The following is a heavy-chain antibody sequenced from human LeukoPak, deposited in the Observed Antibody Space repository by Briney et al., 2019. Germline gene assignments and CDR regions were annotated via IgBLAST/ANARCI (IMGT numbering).Heavy chain of an antibody. V-gene: IGHV3-48*03. Sequence: PGGSLRLSCAASGFTFSSYEMNWVRQAPGKGLEWVSYISPSSSAMYYADSVKGRFTISRDNAKNSLFLQMNSLRADDTALYYCARGNWFDPWGQGTLVTVSS. CDR1: GFTFSSYE. CDR2: ISPSSSAM. J-gene: IGHJ5*02. CDR3: ARGNWFDP.